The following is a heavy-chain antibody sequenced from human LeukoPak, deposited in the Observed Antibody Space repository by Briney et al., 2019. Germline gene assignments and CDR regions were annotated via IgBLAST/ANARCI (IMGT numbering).Heavy chain of an antibody. D-gene: IGHD3-3*01. Sequence: ASVKVSCKASGYTFTSYGISWVRQAPGQVLEWMGWISAYNGNTNYAQKLQGRVTMTTDTSTSTAYMELRSLRSDDTAVYYCARDRAWTYYDFWSGPPNWFDPWGQGTLVTVSS. J-gene: IGHJ5*02. CDR3: ARDRAWTYYDFWSGPPNWFDP. CDR2: ISAYNGNT. CDR1: GYTFTSYG. V-gene: IGHV1-18*01.